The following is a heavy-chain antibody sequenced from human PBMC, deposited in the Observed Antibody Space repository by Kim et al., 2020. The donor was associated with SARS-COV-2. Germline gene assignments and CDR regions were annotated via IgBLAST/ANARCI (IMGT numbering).Heavy chain of an antibody. CDR3: GRENNWSFDY. V-gene: IGHV3-48*02. J-gene: IGHJ4*02. CDR2: SIK. Sequence: SIKLYADSGKGRFNISRDNAKNPLYLQMNGLRDEDTAVYYCGRENNWSFDYWGQGTLVTVSS. D-gene: IGHD1-1*01.